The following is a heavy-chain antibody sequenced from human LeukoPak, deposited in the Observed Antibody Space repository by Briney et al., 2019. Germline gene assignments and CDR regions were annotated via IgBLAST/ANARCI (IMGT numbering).Heavy chain of an antibody. CDR3: AKGASGWYRWAFDQ. CDR1: EFSFLSYG. D-gene: IGHD6-19*01. J-gene: IGHJ4*02. V-gene: IGHV3-23*01. CDR2: ISDSGGRT. Sequence: GGSLRLSCTASEFSFLSYGMTWVRQAPGKGLEWVSAISDSGGRTYYADSVKGRFTISRDYSKNTLYLELNGLTAGNTAVYYCAKGASGWYRWAFDQWGQGTLVTVSS.